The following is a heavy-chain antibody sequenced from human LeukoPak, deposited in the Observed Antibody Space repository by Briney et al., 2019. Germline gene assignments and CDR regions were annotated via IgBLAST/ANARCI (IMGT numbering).Heavy chain of an antibody. CDR3: ARGEDGDYALRGMDV. CDR1: GGSISSYY. V-gene: IGHV4-59*12. CDR2: IYYSGT. D-gene: IGHD4-17*01. Sequence: PSETLSLTCTVSGGSISSYYWSWIRQPPGKGLEWIGYIYYSGTNYNPSLKSRVTMSVDTSKNQFSLKLSSVTAADTAVYYCARGEDGDYALRGMDVWGQGTTVTVSS. J-gene: IGHJ6*02.